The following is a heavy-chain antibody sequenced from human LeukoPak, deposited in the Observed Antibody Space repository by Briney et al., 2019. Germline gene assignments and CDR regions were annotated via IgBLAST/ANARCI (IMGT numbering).Heavy chain of an antibody. CDR3: ARGRGYCSRTTCWYFDY. CDR2: INSGSDII. V-gene: IGHV3-48*01. J-gene: IGHJ4*02. CDR1: GFTFPTYH. Sequence: GGSLRLSCAASGFTFPTYHMVWVRQSPGKGLEWLAYINSGSDIIYYADSVKGRFTISRDNAKNSLHLEMISLRAEDTAVYFCARGRGYCSRTTCWYFDYWGQGTLVTVSS. D-gene: IGHD2-2*01.